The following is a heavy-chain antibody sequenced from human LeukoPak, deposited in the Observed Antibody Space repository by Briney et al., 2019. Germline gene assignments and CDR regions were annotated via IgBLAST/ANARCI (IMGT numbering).Heavy chain of an antibody. D-gene: IGHD6-6*01. V-gene: IGHV3-66*01. CDR2: IYSGGAT. CDR1: GSTVSNNY. J-gene: IGHJ4*02. Sequence: PGGPLRLSCAAPGSTVSNNYMRWVRQAPGKGLEWVSLIYSGGATFYADAVKGRFTISRDGSKNTLYLQMNSLRAEDTAVYYCARDPPAVAANTYGWGQGTLVTVSS. CDR3: ARDPPAVAANTYG.